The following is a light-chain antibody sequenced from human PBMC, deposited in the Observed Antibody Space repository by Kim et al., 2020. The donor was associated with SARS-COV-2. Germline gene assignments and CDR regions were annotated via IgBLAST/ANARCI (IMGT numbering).Light chain of an antibody. Sequence: SASVGARVTITCRASQNVNIWLAWYQQKPGKAPKLLIYRASSLNSGVPSRFSGSGSGTEFTLTISSLQPDDFATYYCQQHNTYWTFGQGTKVDIK. CDR3: QQHNTYWT. CDR1: QNVNIW. V-gene: IGKV1-5*03. J-gene: IGKJ1*01. CDR2: RAS.